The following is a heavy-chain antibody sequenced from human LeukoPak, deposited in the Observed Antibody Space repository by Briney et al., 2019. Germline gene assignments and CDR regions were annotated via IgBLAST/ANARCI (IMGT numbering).Heavy chain of an antibody. CDR3: ARGGGSSWYYY. J-gene: IGHJ4*02. CDR2: IYSGGST. V-gene: IGHV3-53*01. CDR1: GFTFSSNY. Sequence: GGSLRLSCAASGFTFSSNYMNWVRQAPGKGLECVSVIYSGGSTYYADSVKGRFTISRDNSRNTLYLQMNSLRAEDTAVYYCARGGGSSWYYYWGQGTLVTVSS. D-gene: IGHD6-13*01.